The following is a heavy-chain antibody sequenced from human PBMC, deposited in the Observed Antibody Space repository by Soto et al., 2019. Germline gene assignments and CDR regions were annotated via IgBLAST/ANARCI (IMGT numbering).Heavy chain of an antibody. CDR1: NGSIVNYY. Sequence: PSETLSLTCTVSNGSIVNYYWSWIRQPPGKGLEWIGFIYYSGSTNYNPSLKSRVTISVDMSKNQRSLRLSSVTAADTAVYYCGSRLTEASTTGDGFXIWGPGPMVTVAS. CDR2: IYYSGST. V-gene: IGHV4-59*01. D-gene: IGHD3-9*01. J-gene: IGHJ3*02. CDR3: GSRLTEASTTGDGFXI.